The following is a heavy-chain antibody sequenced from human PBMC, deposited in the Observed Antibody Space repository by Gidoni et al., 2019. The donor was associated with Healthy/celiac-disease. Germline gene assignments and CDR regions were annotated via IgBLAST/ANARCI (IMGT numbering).Heavy chain of an antibody. CDR2: IISSSSTI. CDR1: GFTFSRYS. CDR3: ARYSSSWYARGLRYFDY. V-gene: IGHV3-48*02. Sequence: EVPLVESGGGLVQRGGSLSLSCAASGFTFSRYSMNWVRQAPGKGLEWVSYIISSSSTIYYADSVKGRFTISRDNAKNSLYLQMNSLRDEDTAVYYCARYSSSWYARGLRYFDYWGQGTLVTVSS. D-gene: IGHD6-13*01. J-gene: IGHJ4*02.